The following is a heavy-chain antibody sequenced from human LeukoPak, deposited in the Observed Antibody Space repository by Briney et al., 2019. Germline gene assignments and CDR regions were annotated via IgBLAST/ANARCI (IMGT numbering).Heavy chain of an antibody. CDR2: IYYSGST. D-gene: IGHD3-3*01. Sequence: SETLSLTCTVSGGSISSSSYYWGWIRQPPGKGLEWIGSIYYSGSTYYNPSLKSRVTISVDTSKNQFSLKLRSVTAADTAVYYCARQYYDFWSGYYYYYGMDVWGQGTTVTVSS. V-gene: IGHV4-39*01. J-gene: IGHJ6*02. CDR1: GGSISSSSYY. CDR3: ARQYYDFWSGYYYYYGMDV.